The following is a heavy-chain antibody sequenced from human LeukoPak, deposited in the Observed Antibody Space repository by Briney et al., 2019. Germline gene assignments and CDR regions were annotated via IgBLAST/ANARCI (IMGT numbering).Heavy chain of an antibody. CDR1: GFTFSSYA. Sequence: GESLRLSCAASGFTFSSYAMNWVRQAPGKGLEWVSYISSSSSTIYYADSVKGRFTISRDNAKSFLYLQMNSLRVEDTAVYHCVRQAGRAGGQWGQGTLIAVSS. CDR2: ISSSSSTI. D-gene: IGHD3-10*01. J-gene: IGHJ4*02. CDR3: VRQAGRAGGQ. V-gene: IGHV3-48*04.